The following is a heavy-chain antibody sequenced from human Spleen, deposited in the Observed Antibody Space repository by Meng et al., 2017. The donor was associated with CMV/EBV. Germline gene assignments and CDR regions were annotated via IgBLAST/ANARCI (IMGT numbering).Heavy chain of an antibody. CDR2: ISSSGSTI. Sequence: SGFTFSDYNMTWIRQAPGKGLEWVSYISSSGSTIYYADSVKGRFTISRDNAKNSLYLQMNSLRAEDTAVFYCARAMGWNFDDAFDIWGQGTMVTVSS. V-gene: IGHV3-11*01. CDR3: ARAMGWNFDDAFDI. J-gene: IGHJ3*02. D-gene: IGHD1-7*01. CDR1: GFTFSDYN.